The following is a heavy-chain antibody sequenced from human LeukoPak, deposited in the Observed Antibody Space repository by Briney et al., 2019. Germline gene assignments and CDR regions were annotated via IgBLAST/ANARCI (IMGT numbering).Heavy chain of an antibody. V-gene: IGHV1-69*13. CDR1: GGTFSSYA. CDR2: IIPIFGTA. CDR3: ARDSVVPAAMTFGNWFDP. J-gene: IGHJ5*02. Sequence: SVKVSCKASGGTFSSYAISWVRQAPGQGLEWMGGIIPIFGTANYAQKFQGRVTITADESTSTAYMELSSLRSEDTAVYYCARDSVVPAAMTFGNWFDPWGQGTLVTVSS. D-gene: IGHD2-2*01.